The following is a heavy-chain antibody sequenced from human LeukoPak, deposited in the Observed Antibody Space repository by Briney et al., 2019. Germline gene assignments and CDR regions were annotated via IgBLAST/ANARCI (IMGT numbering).Heavy chain of an antibody. Sequence: NSSETLSLTCTVSGGSISSYYWSWIRQPPGKGLEWTGYIYYSGSTNYNPSLKSRVTISVDTSKNQFSLKLSSVTAADTAVHYCARLARAIVVVPAAADYWGQGTLVTVSS. V-gene: IGHV4-59*01. CDR2: IYYSGST. CDR1: GGSISSYY. J-gene: IGHJ4*02. D-gene: IGHD2-2*01. CDR3: ARLARAIVVVPAAADY.